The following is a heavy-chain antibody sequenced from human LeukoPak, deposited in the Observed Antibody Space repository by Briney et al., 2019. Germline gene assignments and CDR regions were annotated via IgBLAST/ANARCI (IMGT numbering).Heavy chain of an antibody. Sequence: PGGSLRLSCAASGFTFSSYAMSWVRQAPGKGLEWVSAISGSGGSTYYADSVKGRFTISRDNSKNTLYLQMNSLRAEDTAVYYCAKAPHPKFTFGGIIALWGQGTLVTVTS. J-gene: IGHJ4*02. D-gene: IGHD3-16*02. CDR1: GFTFSSYA. CDR2: ISGSGGST. V-gene: IGHV3-23*01. CDR3: AKAPHPKFTFGGIIAL.